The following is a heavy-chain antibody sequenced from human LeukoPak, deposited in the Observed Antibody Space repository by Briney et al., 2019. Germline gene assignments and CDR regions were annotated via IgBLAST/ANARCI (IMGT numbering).Heavy chain of an antibody. CDR2: IYNSENT. V-gene: IGHV4-59*01. J-gene: IGHJ5*02. Sequence: SETLSLTCTVSGGFISSYYWSWIRQPPGKGLEWIAYIYNSENTKYNPSLKRRVTISVDTTKNQFSLTLRSVTAADTAVYYGARDTSLGMPQWFDPWGQGALVTVSS. D-gene: IGHD2-2*01. CDR3: ARDTSLGMPQWFDP. CDR1: GGFISSYY.